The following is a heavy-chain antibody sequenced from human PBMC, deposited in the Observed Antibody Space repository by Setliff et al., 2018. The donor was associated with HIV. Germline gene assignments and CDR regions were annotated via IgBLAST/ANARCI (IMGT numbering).Heavy chain of an antibody. CDR3: ATVRIVGATEFDY. V-gene: IGHV1-69-2*01. D-gene: IGHD1-26*01. J-gene: IGHJ4*02. CDR1: GYTFTNYF. Sequence: ASVKVSCKASGYTFTNYFMHWVRQAPGEGLEWVGRVDPEDGETRYAMKFQGSVTISADTSTDTTYLSLTSLRSQDTAVYYCATVRIVGATEFDYGGQGTVVTVSS. CDR2: VDPEDGET.